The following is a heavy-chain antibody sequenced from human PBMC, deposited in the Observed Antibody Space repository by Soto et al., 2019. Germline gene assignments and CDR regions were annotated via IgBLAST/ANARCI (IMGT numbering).Heavy chain of an antibody. D-gene: IGHD2-8*01. CDR2: ISYDGSNK. CDR3: AKDVLYGPRPEYFQH. CDR1: GFTFSSYG. Sequence: GGSLRLSCAASGFTFSSYGMHWVRQAPGKGLEWVAVISYDGSNKYYADSVKGRFTISRDNSKNTLYLQMNSLRAEDTAVYYCAKDVLYGPRPEYFQHWGQGTLVTVSS. V-gene: IGHV3-30*18. J-gene: IGHJ1*01.